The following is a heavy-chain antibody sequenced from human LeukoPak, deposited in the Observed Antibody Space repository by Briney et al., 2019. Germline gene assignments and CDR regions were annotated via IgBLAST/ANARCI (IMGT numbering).Heavy chain of an antibody. CDR3: ARDGYDFWSGYPWAY. CDR2: ISAYNGNT. J-gene: IGHJ4*02. D-gene: IGHD3-3*01. V-gene: IGHV1-18*01. Sequence: ASVKVSCKASGYTFTSYGISWVRQAPGQGLEWMGWISAYNGNTNYAQKLQGRVTMTTDISTSTAYMELRSLRSDDTAVYYCARDGYDFWSGYPWAYWGQGTLVTVSS. CDR1: GYTFTSYG.